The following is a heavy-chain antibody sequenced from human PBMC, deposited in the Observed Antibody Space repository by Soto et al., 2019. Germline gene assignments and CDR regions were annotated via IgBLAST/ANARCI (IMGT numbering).Heavy chain of an antibody. V-gene: IGHV3-23*01. CDR1: GFTFSSYA. CDR3: AKDWGVSEYYFDY. D-gene: IGHD2-8*01. CDR2: ISGSGGST. Sequence: GGSLRLFCAASGFTFSSYAMSWVRQAPGKGLEWVSAISGSGGSTYYADSVKGRFTISRDNSKNTLYLQMNSLRAEDTAVYYCAKDWGVSEYYFDYWGQGTLVTVSS. J-gene: IGHJ4*02.